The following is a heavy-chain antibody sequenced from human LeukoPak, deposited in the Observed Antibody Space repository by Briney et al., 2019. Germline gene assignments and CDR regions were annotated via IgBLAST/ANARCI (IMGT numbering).Heavy chain of an antibody. Sequence: PSEALSLTCAVYGGSFSGYYWSWIRQPPGKGLEWIGEINHSGSTNYNPSLKSRVTISVDTSKNQFSLKLSSVTAADTAVYYCARSLSIAVDGAVYWGQGTLVTVSS. CDR1: GGSFSGYY. J-gene: IGHJ4*02. D-gene: IGHD6-19*01. CDR3: ARSLSIAVDGAVY. V-gene: IGHV4-34*01. CDR2: INHSGST.